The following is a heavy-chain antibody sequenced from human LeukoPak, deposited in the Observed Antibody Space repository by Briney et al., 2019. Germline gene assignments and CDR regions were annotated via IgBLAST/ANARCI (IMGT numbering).Heavy chain of an antibody. V-gene: IGHV3-30*02. Sequence: GGSLRLSCATSGFTFSSNGVHWARQAPGKELEWVAFMRSDGSHEEYAESVKGRFAISRDNFKNTVHLQMNSLRFEDTAVYYCAKAFGSGSYIIDHWGRGTLVTVSS. CDR1: GFTFSSNG. CDR2: MRSDGSHE. J-gene: IGHJ4*02. D-gene: IGHD3-10*01. CDR3: AKAFGSGSYIIDH.